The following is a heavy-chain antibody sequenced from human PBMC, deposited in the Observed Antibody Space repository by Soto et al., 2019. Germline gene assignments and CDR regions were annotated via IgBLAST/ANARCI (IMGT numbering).Heavy chain of an antibody. CDR1: GDSISSGHYS. CDR3: ARGYSSGWPDAFDI. J-gene: IGHJ3*02. CDR2: IYRDGNT. D-gene: IGHD6-19*01. Sequence: QLQLQESGSGLVKPSQTLSLTCAVSGDSISSGHYSWSWIRQPPGKGLEWIGYIYRDGNTYYNLSLESRVTISVHRSQNHFSLTLSSVTAADTAVYFCARGYSSGWPDAFDIWGQGTMVTVSS. V-gene: IGHV4-30-2*01.